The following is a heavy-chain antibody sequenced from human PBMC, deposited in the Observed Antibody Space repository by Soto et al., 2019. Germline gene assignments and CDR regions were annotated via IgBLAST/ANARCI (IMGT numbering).Heavy chain of an antibody. V-gene: IGHV3-23*01. CDR2: ISGSGGST. CDR1: GFTFSNYA. J-gene: IGHJ6*02. CDR3: ATYSGNYERYGVYYGMDV. Sequence: GGSLRLSCAASGFTFSNYAISWVRQAPGKGLEWVSSISGSGGSTYYADSVKGRFTISRDNSKNTLYLQMNSLRAEDTAVYYCATYSGNYERYGVYYGMDVWGQGTTVTAP. D-gene: IGHD1-26*01.